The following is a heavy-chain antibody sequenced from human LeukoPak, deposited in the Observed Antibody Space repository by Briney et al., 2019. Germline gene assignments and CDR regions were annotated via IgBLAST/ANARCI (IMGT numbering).Heavy chain of an antibody. J-gene: IGHJ4*02. D-gene: IGHD3-10*01. CDR3: ARHLVRGETFDY. V-gene: IGHV4-34*01. CDR2: INHSGST. Sequence: PSETLSLTCAVYGGSFSGYYWSWIRQPPGKGLEWIGEINHSGSTNYNPSLKSRVTISVDTSKNQFSLKLSSVTAADTAVYYCARHLVRGETFDYWGQGTLVTVSS. CDR1: GGSFSGYY.